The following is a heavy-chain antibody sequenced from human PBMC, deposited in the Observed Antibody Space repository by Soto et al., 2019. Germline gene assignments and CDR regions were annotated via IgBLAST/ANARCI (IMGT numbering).Heavy chain of an antibody. Sequence: PSETLSLTCTVSAGSISSYYWSWIRQPPGKGLEWIGYIYYSGSTNYNPSLKSRVTISVDTSKNQFSLKLSSVTAADTAVYYCARNSSQLLDYWGQGTLVTVSS. CDR1: AGSISSYY. CDR2: IYYSGST. J-gene: IGHJ4*02. D-gene: IGHD6-13*01. V-gene: IGHV4-59*01. CDR3: ARNSSQLLDY.